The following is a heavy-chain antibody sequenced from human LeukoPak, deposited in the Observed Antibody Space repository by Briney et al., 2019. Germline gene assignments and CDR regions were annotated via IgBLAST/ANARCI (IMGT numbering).Heavy chain of an antibody. CDR1: GFTFSSYS. V-gene: IGHV3-21*01. CDR3: ARDRAAAGTPFDY. Sequence: GESLRLPCAASGFTFSSYSMNWVRQAPGKGLEWVSSISSSSSYIYYADSVKGRFTISRDNAKNSLYLQMNSLRAEDTAVYYCARDRAAAGTPFDYWGQGTLVTVSS. CDR2: ISSSSSYI. J-gene: IGHJ4*02. D-gene: IGHD6-13*01.